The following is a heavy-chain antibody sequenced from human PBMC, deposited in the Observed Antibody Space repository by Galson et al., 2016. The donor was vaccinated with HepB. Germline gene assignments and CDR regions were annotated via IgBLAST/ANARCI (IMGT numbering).Heavy chain of an antibody. V-gene: IGHV3-15*01. Sequence: SLRLSCAASGFTFSNDWMRWVRQAPGKGLEWVGRIKSKSDGGTVDYAAPAKSRLNISRDDSKSPLYLQMNSLKTEDPAVYYCNTYYYNVVGHYPRWGQGALVTVSS. J-gene: IGHJ4*02. CDR3: NTYYYNVVGHYPR. CDR2: IKSKSDGGTV. CDR1: GFTFSNDW. D-gene: IGHD3-10*01.